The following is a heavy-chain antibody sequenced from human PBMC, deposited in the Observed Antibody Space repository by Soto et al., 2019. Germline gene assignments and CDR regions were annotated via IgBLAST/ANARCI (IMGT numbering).Heavy chain of an antibody. CDR1: GQSFTSYG. Sequence: ASVKVSCKASGQSFTSYGISWVRQAPGQGLEWMGWISAYNGNTNYAQKLQGRVTMTTDTSTSTAYMELRSLRSEDTAVYYCARSIVVVTALDYWGQGTLVTVSS. J-gene: IGHJ4*02. CDR3: ARSIVVVTALDY. V-gene: IGHV1-18*01. CDR2: ISAYNGNT. D-gene: IGHD2-21*02.